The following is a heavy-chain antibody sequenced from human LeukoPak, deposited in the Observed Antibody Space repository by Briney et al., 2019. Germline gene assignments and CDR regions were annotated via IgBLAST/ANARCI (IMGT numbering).Heavy chain of an antibody. CDR1: GITFGSYW. J-gene: IGHJ4*02. Sequence: GGSLRLSCAASGITFGSYWMTWVRQAPGKGLECVANIKPDGSEKHYVDSVEGRFTISRDNAKNSLFLEMNSLRAEDTGVYYCARGRMAVAGSYEYWGQGTLVTVSS. D-gene: IGHD6-19*01. CDR3: ARGRMAVAGSYEY. V-gene: IGHV3-7*05. CDR2: IKPDGSEK.